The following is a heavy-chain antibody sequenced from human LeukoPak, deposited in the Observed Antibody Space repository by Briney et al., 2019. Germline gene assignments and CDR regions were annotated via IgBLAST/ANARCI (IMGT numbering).Heavy chain of an antibody. CDR1: GYSFTTYD. CDR3: AKNVRDTGTFDY. V-gene: IGHV1-8*01. D-gene: IGHD5-18*01. Sequence: ASVKVSCKASGYSFTTYDINWVRQATGQGLEWMGWMDPNSGNTGYAQRFQGRVTMTRDTSISTAYMELNSLTSEDTAVYYCAKNVRDTGTFDYWGQGTLVTVSS. CDR2: MDPNSGNT. J-gene: IGHJ4*02.